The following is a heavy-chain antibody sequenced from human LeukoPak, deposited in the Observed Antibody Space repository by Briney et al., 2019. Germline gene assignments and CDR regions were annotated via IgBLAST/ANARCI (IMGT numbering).Heavy chain of an antibody. CDR1: GDSVSSNTAA. CDR3: ARGHCSSTSCYTSADFDY. Sequence: SQTLSLTCAISGDSVSSNTAAWNWIRQSPSRGLEWLGRTYYRSKWYYDYAVSVKSRITINPDTSKNQFSLQLNSVTSEDTAVYFCARGHCSSTSCYTSADFDYWGQGTLVTVSS. CDR2: TYYRSKWYY. V-gene: IGHV6-1*01. J-gene: IGHJ4*02. D-gene: IGHD2-2*02.